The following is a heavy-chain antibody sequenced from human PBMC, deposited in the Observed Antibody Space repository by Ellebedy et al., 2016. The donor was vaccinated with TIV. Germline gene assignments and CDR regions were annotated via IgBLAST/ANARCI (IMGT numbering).Heavy chain of an antibody. V-gene: IGHV3-7*03. CDR1: GFTFSSYW. CDR2: IKQDGSEK. D-gene: IGHD3-16*01. CDR3: ARFLGETKPRYYYYYGMDV. J-gene: IGHJ6*02. Sequence: GGSLRLSXAASGFTFSSYWMSWVRQAPGKGLEWVANIKQDGSEKYYVDSVKGRFTISRDNAKNSLYLQMNSLRAEDTAVYYCARFLGETKPRYYYYYGMDVWGQGTTVTVSS.